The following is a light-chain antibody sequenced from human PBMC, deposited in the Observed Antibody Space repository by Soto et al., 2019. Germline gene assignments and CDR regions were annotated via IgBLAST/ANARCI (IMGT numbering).Light chain of an antibody. CDR3: TSYSTSNADV. CDR2: EVS. V-gene: IGLV2-14*01. Sequence: QSVLTQPASVSGSPGQSITIFCTGSSSDVGGYNFVYWYQQHPGKAPKLMIYEVSKRPSGVSNRFSGSKSGNTASLTISGLQAEDEADYYCTSYSTSNADVFGAGTKLTVL. CDR1: SSDVGGYNF. J-gene: IGLJ1*01.